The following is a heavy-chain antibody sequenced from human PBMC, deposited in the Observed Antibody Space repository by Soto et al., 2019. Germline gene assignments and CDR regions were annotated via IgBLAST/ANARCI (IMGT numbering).Heavy chain of an antibody. J-gene: IGHJ4*02. D-gene: IGHD3-3*01. CDR2: ITGSGGST. Sequence: TGGSLRLSCAASGFSFSSYAMSWVRQAPGKGLEWVSTITGSGGSTYYADSVKGRFTISRDNSKSTLYLQMNSLRAEDTAMYYCATDKKVFGVVMVFDYWGQGTLVTVSS. CDR3: ATDKKVFGVVMVFDY. V-gene: IGHV3-23*01. CDR1: GFSFSSYA.